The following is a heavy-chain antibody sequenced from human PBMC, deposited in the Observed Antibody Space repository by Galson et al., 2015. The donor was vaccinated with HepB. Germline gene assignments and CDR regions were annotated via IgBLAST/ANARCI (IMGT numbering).Heavy chain of an antibody. D-gene: IGHD3-22*01. CDR3: ARGRLDDSSGYYPLYWYFDL. CDR2: IYYSGST. CDR1: GGSISSSSYY. J-gene: IGHJ2*01. V-gene: IGHV4-39*07. Sequence: LSLTCTVSGGSISSSSYYWGWIRQPPGKGLEWIGSIYYSGSTYYNPSLKSRVTISVDTSKNQFSLKLSSVTAADTAVYYCARGRLDDSSGYYPLYWYFDLWGRGTLVTVSS.